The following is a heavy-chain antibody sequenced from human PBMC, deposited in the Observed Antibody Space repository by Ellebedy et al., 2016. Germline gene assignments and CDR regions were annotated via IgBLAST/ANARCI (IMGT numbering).Heavy chain of an antibody. CDR1: GGSISSSSYY. D-gene: IGHD6-19*01. CDR3: ARPYSSGWYY. V-gene: IGHV4-39*01. J-gene: IGHJ4*02. CDR2: ISYSGST. Sequence: SETLSLTCTVSGGSISSSSYYWGWIRDTAGKGLEWIGSISYSGSTYYNTSLKSRVTISVDTSKNQFSLKLSSVTAAATAVYYCARPYSSGWYYWGLGTLVTVSS.